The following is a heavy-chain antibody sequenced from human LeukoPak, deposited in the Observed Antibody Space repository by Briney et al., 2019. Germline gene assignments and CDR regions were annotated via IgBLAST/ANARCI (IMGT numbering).Heavy chain of an antibody. CDR2: IYTSGST. CDR3: ARDSSGYYYLDY. CDR1: GGSISSYY. D-gene: IGHD3-22*01. V-gene: IGHV4-4*07. J-gene: IGHJ4*02. Sequence: SETLSLTCTVSGGSISSYYWSWIRQPTGKGLEWIGRIYTSGSTNYNPSLKSRVTISVDKSKNQFSLKLSSVTAADTAVYYCARDSSGYYYLDYWGQGTLVTVSS.